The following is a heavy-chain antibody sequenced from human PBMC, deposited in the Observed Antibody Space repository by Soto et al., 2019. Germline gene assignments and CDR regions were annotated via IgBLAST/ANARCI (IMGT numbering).Heavy chain of an antibody. V-gene: IGHV6-1*01. CDR2: TYYRSKWYY. D-gene: IGHD6-19*01. CDR3: ARGSYTSPWY. Sequence: PSQTLSLTCAISGDSLSRNTAAWSWIRQSPSRGLEWLGRTYYRSKWYYDYAASVTSRMTINPDTSKNQFSLQLNSVTPEDTAVYYCARGSYTSPWYWGQGNLVTVSS. J-gene: IGHJ4*02. CDR1: GDSLSRNTAA.